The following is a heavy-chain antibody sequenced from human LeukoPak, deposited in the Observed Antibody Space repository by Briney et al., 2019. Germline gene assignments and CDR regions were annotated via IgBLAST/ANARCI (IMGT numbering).Heavy chain of an antibody. Sequence: GRSLRLSCAASGFIFSNYAMSWVRQAPAGGLEWVSSLRGDGETFYGDSVKGRFTLSRDESRNTVYLQLNNLRVEDTAVYYCAKASWASNADAVLWGQGTLVTVSS. CDR3: AKASWASNADAVL. V-gene: IGHV3-23*01. CDR1: GFIFSNYA. CDR2: LRGDGET. D-gene: IGHD1-1*01. J-gene: IGHJ4*02.